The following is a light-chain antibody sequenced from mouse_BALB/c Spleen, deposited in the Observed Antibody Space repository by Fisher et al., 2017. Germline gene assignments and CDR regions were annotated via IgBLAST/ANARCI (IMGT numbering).Light chain of an antibody. CDR1: SSVSY. V-gene: IGKV4-55*01. CDR2: DTS. J-gene: IGKJ2*01. CDR3: QQWSSNPPT. Sequence: IVLTQTTAIMSASLGEEITLTCSASSSVSYMYWYQQKPGSSPRLLIYDTSNLASGVPARFSGSGSGTSYSLTISSMEAEDAATYYCQQWSSNPPTFGGGTKLEIK.